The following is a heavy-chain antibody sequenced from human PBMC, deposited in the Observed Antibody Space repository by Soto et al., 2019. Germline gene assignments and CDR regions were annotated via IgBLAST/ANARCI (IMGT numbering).Heavy chain of an antibody. CDR2: TYYRSKWYN. V-gene: IGHV6-1*01. J-gene: IGHJ6*03. CDR1: GDSVSSNSAA. CDR3: ARAPMITFGGVIVITYYYYYMDV. D-gene: IGHD3-16*02. Sequence: SQTLSLTCAISGDSVSSNSAAWNWTRQSPSRGLEWLGRTYYRSKWYNDYAVSVKSRITINPDTSKNQFPLQLNSVTPEDTAVYYCARAPMITFGGVIVITYYYYYMDVWGKGTTVTVSS.